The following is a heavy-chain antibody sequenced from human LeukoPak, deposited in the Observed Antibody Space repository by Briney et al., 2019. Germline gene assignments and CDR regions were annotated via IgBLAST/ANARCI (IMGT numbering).Heavy chain of an antibody. V-gene: IGHV4-59*01. Sequence: SETLSPTCTVSGGSISSYYWSWIRQPPGKGLEWIGYIYYSGSTNYNPSLKSRVTISVDTSKNQFSLKLSSVTAADTAVYCCARDKSEYQLLGYYYYYMDVWGKGTTVTVSS. D-gene: IGHD2-2*01. CDR1: GGSISSYY. CDR2: IYYSGST. CDR3: ARDKSEYQLLGYYYYYMDV. J-gene: IGHJ6*03.